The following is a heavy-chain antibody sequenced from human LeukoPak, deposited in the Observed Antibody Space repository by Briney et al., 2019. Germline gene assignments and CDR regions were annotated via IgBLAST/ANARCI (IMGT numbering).Heavy chain of an antibody. J-gene: IGHJ6*03. CDR2: IIPIFGTA. CDR1: GCTFSSYA. D-gene: IGHD2-2*01. CDR3: AVGPTYCSSTSCYVEAYYYYYMDV. Sequence: SVKVSCKASGCTFSSYAISWVRQAPAQGLEWMGGIIPIFGTANYAQKFQGRVTITADESTSTAYMELSSLRSEDTAVCYCAVGPTYCSSTSCYVEAYYYYYMDVWGKGTTVTISS. V-gene: IGHV1-69*13.